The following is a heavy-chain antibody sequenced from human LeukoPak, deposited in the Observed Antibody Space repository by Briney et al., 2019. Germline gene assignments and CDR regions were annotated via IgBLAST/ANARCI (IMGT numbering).Heavy chain of an antibody. CDR1: GASFRSYG. J-gene: IGHJ6*02. V-gene: IGHV5-51*06. D-gene: IGHD3-10*01. CDR3: ARPMASYYYGMDV. Sequence: YSCSHGSGASFRSYGLIWVRPVPWKDLEWMGIIYPGDSDTRYSPSFQGQVTISADKSISTAYLQWSSLKASDTAMYYCARPMASYYYGMDVWGQGNTVTVSS. CDR2: IYPGDSDT.